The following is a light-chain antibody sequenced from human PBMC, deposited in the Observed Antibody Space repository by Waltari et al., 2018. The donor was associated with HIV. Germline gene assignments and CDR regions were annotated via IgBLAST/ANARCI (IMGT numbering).Light chain of an antibody. CDR2: EVT. Sequence: QSALTQPASVSGSPGQSITISCTGTSTDVGSYNIVSWFQQHPGKAPKVMISEVTKRPLGVSNRFYGSKSANTASLTISGLQAEDEADYYCCSYAGSGTLRVLFGGGTKLTVL. V-gene: IGLV2-23*02. CDR1: STDVGSYNI. CDR3: CSYAGSGTLRVL. J-gene: IGLJ2*01.